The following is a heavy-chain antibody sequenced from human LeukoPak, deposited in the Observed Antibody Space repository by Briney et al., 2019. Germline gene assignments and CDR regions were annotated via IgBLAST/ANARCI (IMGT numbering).Heavy chain of an antibody. D-gene: IGHD2-2*01. V-gene: IGHV3-21*01. J-gene: IGHJ4*02. CDR1: EFTFSTYN. Sequence: PGGSLRLSCAASEFTFSTYNMNWVRQAPGKGLEWVSSISSGSTYIYYADSVKGRPTISRDNAKNSMYLQMNSLRAEDTAVYYCARDGPAVGFDYWGQGTLVTVSS. CDR3: ARDGPAVGFDY. CDR2: ISSGSTYI.